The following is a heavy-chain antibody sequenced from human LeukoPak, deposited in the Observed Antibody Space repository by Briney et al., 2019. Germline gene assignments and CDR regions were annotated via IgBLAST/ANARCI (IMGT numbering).Heavy chain of an antibody. V-gene: IGHV4-4*07. CDR2: IYTSGST. CDR3: ARDKDFWSGYWSFDC. Sequence: SETLSLTCTVSGGSISSYYWSWIRQSAGKGLEWIGRIYTSGSTNYNPSLKSRVTMSVDTSKNQFSLKLSSVTAADTAVYYCARDKDFWSGYWSFDCWGQGTLVTVSS. D-gene: IGHD3-3*01. CDR1: GGSISSYY. J-gene: IGHJ4*02.